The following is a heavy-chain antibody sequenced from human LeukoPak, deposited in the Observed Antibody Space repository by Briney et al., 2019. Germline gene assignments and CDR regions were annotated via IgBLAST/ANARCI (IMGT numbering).Heavy chain of an antibody. CDR1: GGSISSHY. V-gene: IGHV4-59*08. J-gene: IGHJ3*02. Sequence: PSETLSLTCTVSGGSISSHYWSWIRQPPGKGLEWIGYIYYSGSTNYNPSLKSRVTISVDTSKNQFSLKVNSVTAADTAVYYCARLRNQWLVDAFGIWGRGTKVTVSS. CDR3: ARLRNQWLVDAFGI. CDR2: IYYSGST. D-gene: IGHD6-19*01.